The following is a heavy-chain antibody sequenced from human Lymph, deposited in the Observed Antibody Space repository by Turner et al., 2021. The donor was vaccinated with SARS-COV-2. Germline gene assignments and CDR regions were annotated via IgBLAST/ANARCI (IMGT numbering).Heavy chain of an antibody. CDR3: AKVRSMFGVVIGGMDV. D-gene: IGHD3-3*01. CDR2: ISYDGSNK. CDR1: GFTFRSYG. J-gene: IGHJ6*02. V-gene: IGHV3-30*18. Sequence: VQLVESGGGVVQPGRSLKLSFAASGFTFRSYGMHWVRQAQGKGLEGLAVISYDGSNKYYADSVKGRFTISRDNSKNTLYLQMNSLRAEDTAVYYCAKVRSMFGVVIGGMDVWGQGTTVTVSS.